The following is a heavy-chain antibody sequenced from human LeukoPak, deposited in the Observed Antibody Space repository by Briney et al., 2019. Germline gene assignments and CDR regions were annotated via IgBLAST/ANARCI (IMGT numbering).Heavy chain of an antibody. CDR3: AKARDAYNFYYFDY. CDR1: GFTFSSYV. V-gene: IGHV3-23*01. Sequence: PGGSLRLSCAGSGFTFSSYVMSWVRQAPGKGLEWVSIISGGGVKTYYADSVKGRFTISRDNSKNTLYLQMNSLRAEDTAVYYCAKARDAYNFYYFDYWGQGTLVTVSS. J-gene: IGHJ4*02. D-gene: IGHD5-24*01. CDR2: ISGGGVKT.